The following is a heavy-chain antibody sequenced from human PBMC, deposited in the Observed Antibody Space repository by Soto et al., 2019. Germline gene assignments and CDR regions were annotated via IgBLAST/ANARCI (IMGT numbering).Heavy chain of an antibody. V-gene: IGHV4-59*08. Sequence: QVQLQESGPGLVKPSETLSLTCTVSGGSISSYYWSWIRQPPGKGLELIGYIYYSGSTNYNPSLKRGITISVDTSKNQSSLKLSSVTAADPAVYYCARHDGIEVAFLDGWGQGTTVTVSS. D-gene: IGHD6-19*01. CDR2: IYYSGST. CDR1: GGSISSYY. J-gene: IGHJ6*02. CDR3: ARHDGIEVAFLDG.